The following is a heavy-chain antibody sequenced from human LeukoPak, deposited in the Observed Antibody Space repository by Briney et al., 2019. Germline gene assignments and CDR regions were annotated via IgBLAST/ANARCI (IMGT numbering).Heavy chain of an antibody. CDR1: GYTFTSYY. Sequence: ASVKVSCTASGYTFTSYYIHWVRQAPGQGLEWMGIINPAGGSTTYAQKFRGSRLTLTRDTSKKQFSLRLTSMTAADTAVYCCARSGGDRGWYYFDSWGQGTLVTVSS. D-gene: IGHD6-19*01. J-gene: IGHJ4*02. V-gene: IGHV1-46*01. CDR3: ARSGGDRGWYYFDS. CDR2: INPAGGST.